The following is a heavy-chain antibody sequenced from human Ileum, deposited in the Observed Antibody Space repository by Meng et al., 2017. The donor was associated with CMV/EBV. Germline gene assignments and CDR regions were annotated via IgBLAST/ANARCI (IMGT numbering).Heavy chain of an antibody. CDR2: INHSGST. V-gene: IGHV4-34*01. J-gene: IGHJ4*02. CDR1: GGSFSGYY. D-gene: IGHD1-26*01. Sequence: SETLSLTCAVYGGSFSGYYWSWIRQPPGKGLEWIGEINHSGSTNYNPSLKSRVTISVDTSKNQFSLKLSSVTAADTAVYYCARRGKAVGWDYWGQGTRVTGSS. CDR3: ARRGKAVGWDY.